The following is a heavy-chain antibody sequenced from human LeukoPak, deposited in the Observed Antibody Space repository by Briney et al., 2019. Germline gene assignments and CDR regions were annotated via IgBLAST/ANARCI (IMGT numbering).Heavy chain of an antibody. V-gene: IGHV1-2*02. D-gene: IGHD3-3*01. CDR3: ARGSDDFWSGYSPSY. Sequence: ASVKVSCKASGYTFTGYYMHWVRQAPGQGLEWMGWINPNSGGTHYAQKFQGRVTMTRDTSISTAYMELSRLRSDDTAVYYCARGSDDFWSGYSPSYWGQGTLVTVSS. CDR2: INPNSGGT. J-gene: IGHJ4*02. CDR1: GYTFTGYY.